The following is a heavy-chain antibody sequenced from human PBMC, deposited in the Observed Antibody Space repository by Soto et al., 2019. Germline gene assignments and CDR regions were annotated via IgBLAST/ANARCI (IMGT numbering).Heavy chain of an antibody. D-gene: IGHD4-4*01. CDR1: GGSFSGYY. J-gene: IGHJ6*03. V-gene: IGHV4-34*01. Sequence: PSETLSRTCAVYGGSFSGYYWSWIRQPPGKGLEWIGEINHSGSTNYNPSLKSRVTISVDTSKNQFSLKLSSVTAADTAVYYCARGLHSNVYYSYYIYVWGKGTTVTVS. CDR2: INHSGST. CDR3: ARGLHSNVYYSYYIYV.